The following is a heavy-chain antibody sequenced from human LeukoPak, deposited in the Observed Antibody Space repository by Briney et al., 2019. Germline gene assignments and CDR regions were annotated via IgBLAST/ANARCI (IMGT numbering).Heavy chain of an antibody. CDR3: ARARDRTYYDFWSGYFVDRAVKLHFDY. CDR2: MNPNSGNT. Sequence: ASVKVSCKASGYTFTSYDINWVRQATGQGLEWMGWMNPNSGNTGYAQKFQGRVTMTTDTSTSTAYMELRSLRSDDTAVYYCARARDRTYYDFWSGYFVDRAVKLHFDYWGQGTLVTVSS. CDR1: GYTFTSYD. V-gene: IGHV1-8*01. J-gene: IGHJ4*02. D-gene: IGHD3-3*01.